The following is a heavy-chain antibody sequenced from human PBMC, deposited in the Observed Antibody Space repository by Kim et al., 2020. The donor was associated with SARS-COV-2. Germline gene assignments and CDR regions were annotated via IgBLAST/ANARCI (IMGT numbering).Heavy chain of an antibody. J-gene: IGHJ2*01. D-gene: IGHD3-9*01. CDR1: GFTFNSYA. CDR2: ISDSGGSS. V-gene: IGHV3-23*01. Sequence: GGSLRLSCAASGFTFNSYAMTWVRQAPGKGLEWVSGISDSGGSSYYTDSVKGRFTISRDDSENTVYLQMNRLRAEDTAVYYCAKVAGPDYYDILTGYFRLMWYFDLWGRGTLVTVSS. CDR3: AKVAGPDYYDILTGYFRLMWYFDL.